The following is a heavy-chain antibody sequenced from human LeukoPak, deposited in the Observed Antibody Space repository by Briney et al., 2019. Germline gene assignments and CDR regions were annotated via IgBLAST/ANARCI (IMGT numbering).Heavy chain of an antibody. Sequence: GASVKVSCKASGYTFTSYDINWVRQATGQGLEWMGIINPSGGSTSYAQKFQGRVTMTRDTSTSTVYMELSSLRSEDTAVYYCAREQGGYYYDSSGYPYYYYGMDVWGQGTTVTVSS. J-gene: IGHJ6*02. V-gene: IGHV1-46*01. CDR2: INPSGGST. CDR3: AREQGGYYYDSSGYPYYYYGMDV. D-gene: IGHD3-22*01. CDR1: GYTFTSYD.